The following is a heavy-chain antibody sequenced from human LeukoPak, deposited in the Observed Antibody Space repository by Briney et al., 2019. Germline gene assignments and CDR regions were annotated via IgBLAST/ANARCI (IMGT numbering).Heavy chain of an antibody. CDR1: GGSFSGYY. Sequence: PSETLSLTCAVYGGSFSGYYWSWIRQPPGKGLEWIGEINHSGSTNYNPSLKSRVTISVDTSKNQFSLKLSSVTAADTAVYYCARGVYYYDSSGYYSNWFDPWGQGTLVTVSS. CDR3: ARGVYYYDSSGYYSNWFDP. J-gene: IGHJ5*02. V-gene: IGHV4-34*01. CDR2: INHSGST. D-gene: IGHD3-22*01.